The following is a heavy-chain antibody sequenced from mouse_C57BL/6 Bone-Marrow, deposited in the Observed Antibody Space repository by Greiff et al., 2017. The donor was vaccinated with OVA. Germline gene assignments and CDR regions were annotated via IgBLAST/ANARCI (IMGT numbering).Heavy chain of an antibody. D-gene: IGHD1-3*01. CDR1: GFTFSSYA. V-gene: IGHV5-9-1*02. J-gene: IGHJ3*01. CDR3: TRNNGRGFAY. CDR2: ISSGGDYI. Sequence: EVKLMESGEGLVKPGGSLKLSCAASGFTFSSYAMSWVRQTPEKRLEWVAYISSGGDYIYYADTVKGRFTISRDKARNTLYLQISSLKSEDTAMYYCTRNNGRGFAYWGQGTLVPVSA.